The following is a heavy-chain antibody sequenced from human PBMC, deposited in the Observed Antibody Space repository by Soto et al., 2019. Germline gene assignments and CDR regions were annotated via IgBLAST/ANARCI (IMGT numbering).Heavy chain of an antibody. D-gene: IGHD2-2*02. CDR1: GYTFTSYA. J-gene: IGHJ6*02. V-gene: IGHV1-3*01. CDR3: AAHIVVVPAAIHRHYYYYGMDV. CDR2: INAGNGNT. Sequence: ASVKVSCKASGYTFTSYAMHWVRQAPGQRLEWMGWINAGNGNTKYSQKFQGRVTITRNTSASTAYMELSSLRSEDTAVYYCAAHIVVVPAAIHRHYYYYGMDVWGQGTTVTVS.